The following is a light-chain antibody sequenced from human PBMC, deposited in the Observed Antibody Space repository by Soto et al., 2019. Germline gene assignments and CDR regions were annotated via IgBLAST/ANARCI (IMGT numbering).Light chain of an antibody. CDR2: DNN. J-gene: IGLJ3*02. CDR1: SSNIGNNY. V-gene: IGLV1-51*01. CDR3: GSWDSSLSAGCV. Sequence: QSVLTQPPSVSAAPGQKVTISCSGSSSNIGNNYVSWYQQLPGTAPKLLIYDNNKRPSGIPDRFSGSKSGTSATLGITGLQTGDEADYYCGSWDSSLSAGCVFGGGTKLTVL.